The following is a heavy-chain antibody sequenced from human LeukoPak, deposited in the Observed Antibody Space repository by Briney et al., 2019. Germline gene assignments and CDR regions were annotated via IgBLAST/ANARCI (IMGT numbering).Heavy chain of an antibody. CDR3: ASLPHCSSSTCPSY. V-gene: IGHV4-61*02. D-gene: IGHD2-2*01. Sequence: SETLSLTCTVSGGSISSGSYYWSWIRQPAGKGLEWIGRIYTSGSTNYNPSLKSRVTISVDTSKNQFSLKLSSVTAADTAVYYCASLPHCSSSTCPSYWGQGTLVTVSS. CDR1: GGSISSGSYY. CDR2: IYTSGST. J-gene: IGHJ4*02.